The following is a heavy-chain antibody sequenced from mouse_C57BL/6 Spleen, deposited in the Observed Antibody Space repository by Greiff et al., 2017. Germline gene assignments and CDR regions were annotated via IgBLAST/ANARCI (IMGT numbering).Heavy chain of an antibody. CDR2: ISSGSSTI. V-gene: IGHV5-17*01. Sequence: EVMLVESGGGLVKPGGSLKLSCAASGFTFSDYGMHWVRQAPEKGLEWVAYISSGSSTIYYADTVKGRFTISRDNAKNTLCLQMTILRSEDTAMYYCARFGFDVWGTGTTVTVSS. CDR1: GFTFSDYG. CDR3: ARFGFDV. J-gene: IGHJ1*03.